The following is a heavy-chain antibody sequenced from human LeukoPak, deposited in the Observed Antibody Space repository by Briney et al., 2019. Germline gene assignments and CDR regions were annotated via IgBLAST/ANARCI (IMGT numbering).Heavy chain of an antibody. CDR3: ARGNPLRYFDWLLSRNNWFDP. J-gene: IGHJ5*02. V-gene: IGHV4-34*01. CDR2: INHSGST. D-gene: IGHD3-9*01. CDR1: GGSFSGYY. Sequence: SETLSLTCAVYGGSFSGYYWSWIRQPPGKGLEWIGEINHSGSTNYNPSLKSRVTISVDTSKNQFSLKLSFVTAADTAVYYCARGNPLRYFDWLLSRNNWFDPWGQGTLVTVSS.